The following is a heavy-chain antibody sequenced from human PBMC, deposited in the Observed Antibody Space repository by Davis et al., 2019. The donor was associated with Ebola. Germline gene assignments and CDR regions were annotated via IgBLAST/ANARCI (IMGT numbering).Heavy chain of an antibody. J-gene: IGHJ4*02. CDR1: GFTISNYG. Sequence: GESLKISCAASGFTISNYGMHWVRQAPGKGLEWVANIKQDGSEKYYVDSVKGRFTISRDNAKNSLYLQMNSLRAEDTAVYYCARDRRFLYSSGWVDYWGQGTLVTVSS. V-gene: IGHV3-7*01. CDR3: ARDRRFLYSSGWVDY. D-gene: IGHD6-19*01. CDR2: IKQDGSEK.